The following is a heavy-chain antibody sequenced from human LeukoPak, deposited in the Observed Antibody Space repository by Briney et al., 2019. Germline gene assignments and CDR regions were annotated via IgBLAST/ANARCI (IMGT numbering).Heavy chain of an antibody. CDR3: AKVESPYCSGRSCFLDY. Sequence: GGSLRLSCAASEFTLINYAMSWVRQTPGKGLEWVSDISGSGDTTYYADSVKGRFSISRDNSRNTLYLQMNSLRAEDSAVYYCAKVESPYCSGRSCFLDYWGQGTLVTVSS. CDR1: EFTLINYA. CDR2: ISGSGDTT. V-gene: IGHV3-23*01. J-gene: IGHJ4*02. D-gene: IGHD2-15*01.